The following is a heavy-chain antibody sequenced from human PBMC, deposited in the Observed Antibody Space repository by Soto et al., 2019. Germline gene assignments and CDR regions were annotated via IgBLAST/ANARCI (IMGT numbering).Heavy chain of an antibody. Sequence: GGALRLSCLASGFSFNSFHMKWIRRAPGRGLEWVASISVSGDNIYYGDSMQGRFTISRDNSKRSVFLDLNSLRVEDTAVYYCARDLGLIKRMFAYWGQGTLVTVSS. CDR1: GFSFNSFH. CDR3: ARDLGLIKRMFAY. CDR2: ISVSGDNI. J-gene: IGHJ4*02. V-gene: IGHV3-21*01. D-gene: IGHD2-8*01.